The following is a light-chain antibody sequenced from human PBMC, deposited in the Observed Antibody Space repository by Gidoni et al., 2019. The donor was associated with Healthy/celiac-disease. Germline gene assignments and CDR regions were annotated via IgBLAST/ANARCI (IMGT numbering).Light chain of an antibody. J-gene: IGKJ2*01. CDR3: QQYGSSQYT. CDR2: GAS. V-gene: IGKV3-20*01. Sequence: EIVLTQSPGTLSLSPGERPTLSCRASQSVSSSYLAWYQQKPGQAPRLLIYGASSRATGIPERFSGSGSGTDFTLTISRLEPEDFAVYYCQQYGSSQYTFXXXTKLEIK. CDR1: QSVSSSY.